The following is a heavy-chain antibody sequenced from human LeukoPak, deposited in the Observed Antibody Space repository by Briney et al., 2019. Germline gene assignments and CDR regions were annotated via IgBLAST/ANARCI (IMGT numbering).Heavy chain of an antibody. CDR2: ISSSSSYI. D-gene: IGHD6-13*01. CDR3: ARDKRGIAAAGTLDY. CDR1: GFTFSSYG. J-gene: IGHJ4*02. V-gene: IGHV3-21*01. Sequence: GGSLRLSCAASGFTFSSYGMNWVRQAPGKGLEWVSSISSSSSYIYYADSVKGRFTISRDNAKNSLYLQMNSLRAEDTAVYYCARDKRGIAAAGTLDYWGQGTLVTVSS.